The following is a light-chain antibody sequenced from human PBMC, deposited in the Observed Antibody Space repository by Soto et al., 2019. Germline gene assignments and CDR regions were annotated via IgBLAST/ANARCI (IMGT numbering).Light chain of an antibody. Sequence: QSVLTQPPSASGSPGQSVTISCTGTKNDIGVYDFVSWYQHHPGKAPRLIIYEVVQRPSGVPDRFSGSNSGNTASLTVSGLQAADEADYFCKSYAGSNTYVFGSGTKVTVL. V-gene: IGLV2-8*01. CDR1: KNDIGVYDF. J-gene: IGLJ1*01. CDR3: KSYAGSNTYV. CDR2: EVV.